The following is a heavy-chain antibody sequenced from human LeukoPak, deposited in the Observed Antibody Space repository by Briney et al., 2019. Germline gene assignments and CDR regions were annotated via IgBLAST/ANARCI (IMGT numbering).Heavy chain of an antibody. CDR3: AKGYCSGGSCSPDY. V-gene: IGHV3-23*01. D-gene: IGHD2-15*01. Sequence: GESLRLSCAASGFTFSSYAMSWVRQAPGKGLEWVSAISGSGGSTYYADSVKGRFTISRDNSKNTLYLQMNSLRAEDTAVYYCAKGYCSGGSCSPDYWGQGTLVTVSS. CDR1: GFTFSSYA. J-gene: IGHJ4*02. CDR2: ISGSGGST.